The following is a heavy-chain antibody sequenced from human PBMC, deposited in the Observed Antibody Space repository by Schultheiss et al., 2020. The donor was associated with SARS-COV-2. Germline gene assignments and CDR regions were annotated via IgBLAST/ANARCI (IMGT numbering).Heavy chain of an antibody. Sequence: ASVKVSCKVSGYTLTELSMHWVRQAPGKGLEWMGGFDPEDGETIYAQKFQGRVTMTTDTSTSTAYMELRSLRSDDTAVYYCARTSSGSYSYYGMDVWGQGTTVTVSS. CDR2: FDPEDGET. CDR3: ARTSSGSYSYYGMDV. D-gene: IGHD1-26*01. CDR1: GYTLTELS. V-gene: IGHV1-24*01. J-gene: IGHJ6*02.